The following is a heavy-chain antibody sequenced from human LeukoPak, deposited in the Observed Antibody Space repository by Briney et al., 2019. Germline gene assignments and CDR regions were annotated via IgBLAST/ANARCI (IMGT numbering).Heavy chain of an antibody. J-gene: IGHJ4*02. V-gene: IGHV3-23*01. CDR1: A. CDR2: ISGSGAST. CDR3: AKGSRGYTHYYLDS. Sequence: AMSWVIKETRKGLEWVSSISGSGASTFYADSVKGRFTLSKDTSSNTLFLQMNSLRAEDTAVYYCAKGSRGYTHYYLDSWGQGTHVTVS. D-gene: IGHD3-10*01.